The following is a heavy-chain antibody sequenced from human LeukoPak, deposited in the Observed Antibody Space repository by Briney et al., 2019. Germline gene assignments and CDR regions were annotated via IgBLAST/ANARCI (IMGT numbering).Heavy chain of an antibody. D-gene: IGHD6-19*01. J-gene: IGHJ5*02. Sequence: SETLSLTCTVSGGSVSSGSYYWSWIRQPPGKGLEWIGYIYNSGSTNYNPSLKSRITMSVDTSKNQFSLKLSSVTAADTAVYYCARERSSGQEDWFDPWGQGTLVTVP. CDR1: GGSVSSGSYY. CDR3: ARERSSGQEDWFDP. V-gene: IGHV4-61*01. CDR2: IYNSGST.